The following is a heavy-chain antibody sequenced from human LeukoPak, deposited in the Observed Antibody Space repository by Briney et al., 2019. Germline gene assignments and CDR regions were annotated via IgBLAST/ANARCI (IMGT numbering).Heavy chain of an antibody. CDR1: GFTFSSYA. CDR3: ARSGPVATDYGGKLPLDY. CDR2: ISSNGGST. V-gene: IGHV3-64*01. D-gene: IGHD4-23*01. Sequence: PGGSLRLSCAASGFTFSSYAMHWVRQAPGKGLEYVSAISSNGGSTYYANSVRGRFTISRDNSKNTLYLQMGSLRAEDMAVYYCARSGPVATDYGGKLPLDYWGQGTLVTVSS. J-gene: IGHJ4*02.